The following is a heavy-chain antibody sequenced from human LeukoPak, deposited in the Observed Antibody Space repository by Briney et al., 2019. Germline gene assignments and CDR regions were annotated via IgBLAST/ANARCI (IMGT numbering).Heavy chain of an antibody. D-gene: IGHD3-22*01. Sequence: GGSLRLSCAASGFTVSSNFMSWVRQTPGVGLEWVSVIYSDGSTYYADSVKGRFTISRDNSKNTLYLQMDSLRAEDTAVYYCAIIYYDSSGTDYWGQGTLVTVSS. CDR3: AIIYYDSSGTDY. V-gene: IGHV3-53*01. J-gene: IGHJ4*02. CDR1: GFTVSSNF. CDR2: IYSDGST.